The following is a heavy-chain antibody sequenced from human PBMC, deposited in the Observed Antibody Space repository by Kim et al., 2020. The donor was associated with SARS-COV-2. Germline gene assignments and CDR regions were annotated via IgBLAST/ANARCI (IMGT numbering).Heavy chain of an antibody. Sequence: ASVKVSCKASGYTFTSYGISWVRQAPGQGLEWMGWISAYNGNTNYAQKLQGRVTMTTDTSTRTAYMELRSLRSDDTAVYYCARDGLVVVAATPSYYYGMDVWGQGTTVTVSS. CDR2: ISAYNGNT. D-gene: IGHD2-15*01. CDR1: GYTFTSYG. J-gene: IGHJ6*02. CDR3: ARDGLVVVAATPSYYYGMDV. V-gene: IGHV1-18*01.